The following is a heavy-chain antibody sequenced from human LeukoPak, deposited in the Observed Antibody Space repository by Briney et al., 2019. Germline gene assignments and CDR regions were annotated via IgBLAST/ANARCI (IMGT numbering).Heavy chain of an antibody. Sequence: SETLSLTCTVSGGSISPYYWSWIRQPPGKGLEWIGYIYYSGSTNYNPSLKSRVTISVDTSKNQFSLKLSSVTAADTAVYYCAREKRHYYGSGSYSIYFQHWGQGTLVTVSS. CDR2: IYYSGST. CDR1: GGSISPYY. J-gene: IGHJ1*01. D-gene: IGHD3-10*01. CDR3: AREKRHYYGSGSYSIYFQH. V-gene: IGHV4-59*01.